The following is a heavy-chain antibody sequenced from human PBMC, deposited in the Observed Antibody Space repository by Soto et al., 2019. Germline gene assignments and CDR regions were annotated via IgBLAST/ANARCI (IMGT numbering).Heavy chain of an antibody. CDR2: INHSGST. D-gene: IGHD3-10*01. Sequence: SETLSLTCAVYGGSFSGYYWSWIRQPPGKGLEWIGEINHSGSTNYNPSLKSRVTISVDTSKNQFSLKLSSVTAADTAVYYCAVVLWFGELLWTNYFDYWGQGTLVTVSS. J-gene: IGHJ4*02. V-gene: IGHV4-34*01. CDR3: AVVLWFGELLWTNYFDY. CDR1: GGSFSGYY.